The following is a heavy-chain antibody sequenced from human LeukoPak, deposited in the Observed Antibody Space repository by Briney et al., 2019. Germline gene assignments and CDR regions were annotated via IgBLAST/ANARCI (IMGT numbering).Heavy chain of an antibody. J-gene: IGHJ4*02. CDR2: ISWNSGSI. CDR1: GFTFDDYA. Sequence: GGSLRLSCAASGFTFDDYAMHWVRQAPGKGLEWVSGISWNSGSIGYADSVKGRFTISRDNAKNSLYLQMNSLRAEDTALYYCAREYYDILTGYYKGPFDYWGQGTLVTVSS. CDR3: AREYYDILTGYYKGPFDY. V-gene: IGHV3-9*01. D-gene: IGHD3-9*01.